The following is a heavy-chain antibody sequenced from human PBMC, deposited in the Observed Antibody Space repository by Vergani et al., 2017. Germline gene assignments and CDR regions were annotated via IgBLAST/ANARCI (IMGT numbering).Heavy chain of an antibody. CDR1: GFTFSSYS. CDR3: ARHRRGYSGYDASDY. J-gene: IGHJ4*02. CDR2: ISSSSTTI. V-gene: IGHV3-48*04. D-gene: IGHD5-12*01. Sequence: EVQLVESGGGLVQPGGSLRLSCAASGFTFSSYSMNWVRQAPGKGLEWVSYISSSSTTIYYADSVKGRFTISRDNAKNSLYLQMNSLRAEDTAVYYCARHRRGYSGYDASDYWGQGTLVTVSS.